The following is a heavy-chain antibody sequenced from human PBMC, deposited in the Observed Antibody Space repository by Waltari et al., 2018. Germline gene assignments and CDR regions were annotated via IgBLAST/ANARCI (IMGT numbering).Heavy chain of an antibody. CDR1: AYTLSEFS. V-gene: IGHV1-24*01. J-gene: IGHJ4*02. Sequence: QQVQPLAAVKNPVPPVKSSCQASAYTLSEFSMHWMRWAPGRGLEWVGGCGTEGGEAMYAQKVKGRVTMTEETATDTAYMELRSLRAEDTAVYYCATGRRRTAGGGKGGLHYWGEGTLCTVGS. CDR2: CGTEGGEA. CDR3: ATGRRRTAGGGKGGLHY. D-gene: IGHD6-13*01.